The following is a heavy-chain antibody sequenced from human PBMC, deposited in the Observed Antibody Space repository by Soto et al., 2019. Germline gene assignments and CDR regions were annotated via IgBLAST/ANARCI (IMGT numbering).Heavy chain of an antibody. V-gene: IGHV4-59*08. CDR3: ARLRSPCQYYDFWSRPTNDEYYYYYMDV. CDR1: GGSISSYY. J-gene: IGHJ6*03. Sequence: PSETLSLTCTVSGGSISSYYWSWIRQPPGKGLEWIGYIYYSGSTNYNPYLKSRVTISVDTSKNQFSLKLSSVTAADTAVYYCARLRSPCQYYDFWSRPTNDEYYYYYMDVWGKGTTVTVSS. CDR2: IYYSGST. D-gene: IGHD3-3*01.